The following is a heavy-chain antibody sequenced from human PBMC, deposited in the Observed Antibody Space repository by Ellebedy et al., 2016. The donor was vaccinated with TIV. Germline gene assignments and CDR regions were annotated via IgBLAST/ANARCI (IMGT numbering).Heavy chain of an antibody. CDR1: GFAFTSDD. V-gene: IGHV1-8*01. CDR3: ARVKGADYFDP. Sequence: AASVKVSCKGSGFAFTSDDINWVRQASGQGLEWMGWLNLNTGNTGYAQKFHGRVTMTRDSSTKTAYMELSSLRSDDTGVYFCARVKGADYFDPWGQGTQVTVSS. J-gene: IGHJ5*02. D-gene: IGHD4/OR15-4a*01. CDR2: LNLNTGNT.